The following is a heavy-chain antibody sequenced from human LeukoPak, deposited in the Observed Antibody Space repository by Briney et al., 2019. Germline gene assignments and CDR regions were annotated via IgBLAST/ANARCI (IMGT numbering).Heavy chain of an antibody. CDR2: INPNSGGT. Sequence: GASVNVSCKASGYTFTGYYMHWVRQAPPQGLEWMGWINPNSGGTNYAQKFQGRVTMTRDTSISTAYMELSRLRSDDTAVYYCATRSLAAAGPVGYYYYGMDVWGQGTTVTVSS. V-gene: IGHV1-2*02. D-gene: IGHD6-13*01. CDR3: ATRSLAAAGPVGYYYYGMDV. CDR1: GYTFTGYY. J-gene: IGHJ6*02.